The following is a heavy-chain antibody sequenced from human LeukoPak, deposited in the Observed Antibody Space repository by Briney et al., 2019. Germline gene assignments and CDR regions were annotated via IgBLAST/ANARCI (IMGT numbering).Heavy chain of an antibody. CDR1: GGSISSYY. CDR3: ASSITFWGFDP. D-gene: IGHD3-16*01. CDR2: IFYGAAS. J-gene: IGHJ5*02. V-gene: IGHV4-59*12. Sequence: SETLSLTCTVSGGSISSYYWSWIRQSPGKGLEWIAYIFYGAASNYNPSLKSRVTMSVDTSKNQFSPKLSSVTAADTAVYYCASSITFWGFDPWGQGTLVTVSS.